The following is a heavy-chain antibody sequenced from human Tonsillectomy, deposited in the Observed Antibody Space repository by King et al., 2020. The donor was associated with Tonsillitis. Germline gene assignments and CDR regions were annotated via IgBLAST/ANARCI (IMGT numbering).Heavy chain of an antibody. J-gene: IGHJ4*02. CDR3: AKRFGANSGAFDY. Sequence: VQLVESGGGLVQPGESLRLSCAASGFTFSSYAMSWVRQAPGKGLELVSGISNIDDITYYTDSVKGRFTISRDNSKNTLYLLMTSLRAEDTAVYYCAKRFGANSGAFDYWGQGPLVSVSS. CDR1: GFTFSSYA. V-gene: IGHV3-23*04. D-gene: IGHD3-10*01. CDR2: ISNIDDIT.